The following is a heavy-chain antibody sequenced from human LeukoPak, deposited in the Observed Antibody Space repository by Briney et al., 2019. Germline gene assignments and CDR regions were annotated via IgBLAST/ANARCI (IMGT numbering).Heavy chain of an antibody. CDR2: IRSKTDGGTI. D-gene: IGHD6-19*01. Sequence: PGGSLRLSCAASGFTLSNAYMSWVRQAPGKGLEWVGRIRSKTDGGTIDYAAPVKDRFTISRDDSKNTLYLQMSSLKTEDTAVYYCTTAVAGMVRIDYWGQGTLVSVSS. CDR3: TTAVAGMVRIDY. V-gene: IGHV3-15*01. J-gene: IGHJ4*02. CDR1: GFTLSNAY.